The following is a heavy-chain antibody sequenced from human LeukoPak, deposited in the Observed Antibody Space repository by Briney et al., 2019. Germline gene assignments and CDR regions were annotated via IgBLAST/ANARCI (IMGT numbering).Heavy chain of an antibody. Sequence: GGSLRLSCAASGFTFSSYGMHWVRQAPGKGLEWVAFIRYDGSNKYYADSVKGRFTISRDNSKNTLYLQMNSLRAEDTAVYYCARDRWDSSGYSGYWGQGTLVTVSS. CDR2: IRYDGSNK. D-gene: IGHD3-22*01. CDR3: ARDRWDSSGYSGY. V-gene: IGHV3-30*02. CDR1: GFTFSSYG. J-gene: IGHJ4*02.